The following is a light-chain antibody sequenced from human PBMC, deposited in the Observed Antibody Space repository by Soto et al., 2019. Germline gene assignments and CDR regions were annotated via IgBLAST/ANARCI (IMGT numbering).Light chain of an antibody. CDR2: YDD. J-gene: IGLJ2*01. V-gene: IGLV1-36*01. CDR1: SSNIGNNA. Sequence: QSVLTQPPSVSEAPRQRVTISCSGSSSNIGNNAGNWYQQLPGKAPKLLIYYDDLLPSGVSDRFSGSKSGTSASLAIRGLQSEDEADYYCAAWDDSLNGPVFGGGTKLTVL. CDR3: AAWDDSLNGPV.